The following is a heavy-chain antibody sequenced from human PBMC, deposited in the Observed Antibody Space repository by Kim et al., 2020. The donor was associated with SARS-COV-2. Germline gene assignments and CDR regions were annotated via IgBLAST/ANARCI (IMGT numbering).Heavy chain of an antibody. Sequence: SETLSLTCAVYGGSFSGYYWSWIRQPPGKGLEWIGEINHSGSTNYNPSLKSRVTISVDTSKNQFSLKLSSVTAADTAVYYCARVLAIRLWFGEGPVDYWGQGTLVTVSS. CDR1: GGSFSGYY. V-gene: IGHV4-34*01. D-gene: IGHD3-10*01. CDR2: INHSGST. J-gene: IGHJ4*02. CDR3: ARVLAIRLWFGEGPVDY.